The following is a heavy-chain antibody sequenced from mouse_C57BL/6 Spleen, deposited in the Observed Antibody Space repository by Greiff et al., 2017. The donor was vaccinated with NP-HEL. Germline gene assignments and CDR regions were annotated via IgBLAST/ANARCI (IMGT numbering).Heavy chain of an antibody. V-gene: IGHV1-50*01. CDR3: ARGDGNNAMDY. Sequence: VKLQQPGAELVKPGASVKLSCKASGYTFTSYWMQWVKQRPGQGLEWIGEIDTSDSYTNYNQKFQGKATLTVDTSSSTAYMQLSSLTSEDSAVYYCARGDGNNAMDYWGQGTSVTVSS. J-gene: IGHJ4*01. CDR1: GYTFTSYW. CDR2: IDTSDSYT. D-gene: IGHD2-1*01.